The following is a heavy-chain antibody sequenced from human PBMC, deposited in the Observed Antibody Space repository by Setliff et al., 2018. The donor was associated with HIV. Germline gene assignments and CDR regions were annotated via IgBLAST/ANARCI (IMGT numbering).Heavy chain of an antibody. J-gene: IGHJ6*03. CDR2: ISGRGTNT. D-gene: IGHD2-15*01. Sequence: GGSLRLSCAASGFTFSNFAMNWVRRAPGKGLEWVSTISGRGTNTYYADSVKGRFTISRDNSKNTLSLQLNSLRAEDSAVYHCAKAGGGILYFYYMDVWGEGTTVTVSS. CDR3: AKAGGGILYFYYMDV. CDR1: GFTFSNFA. V-gene: IGHV3-23*01.